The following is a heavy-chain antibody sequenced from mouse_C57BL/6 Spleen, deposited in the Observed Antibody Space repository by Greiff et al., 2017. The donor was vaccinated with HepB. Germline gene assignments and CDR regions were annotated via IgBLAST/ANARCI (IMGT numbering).Heavy chain of an antibody. CDR1: GFTFSSYA. Sequence: VQLKESGGGLVKPGGSLKLSCAASGFTFSSYAMSWVRQTPEKRLEWVATISDGGSYTYYPDNVKGRFTISRDNAKNNLYLQMSHLKSEDTAMYYCARALNYYGSVDYWGQGTSVTVSS. CDR3: ARALNYYGSVDY. CDR2: ISDGGSYT. V-gene: IGHV5-4*01. D-gene: IGHD1-1*01. J-gene: IGHJ4*01.